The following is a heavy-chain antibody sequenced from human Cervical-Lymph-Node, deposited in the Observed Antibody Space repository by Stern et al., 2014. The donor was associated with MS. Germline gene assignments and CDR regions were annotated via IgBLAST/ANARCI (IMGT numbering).Heavy chain of an antibody. CDR3: ARSSTVTPNAFDI. V-gene: IGHV4-30-2*01. D-gene: IGHD4-17*01. CDR2: IYHSGST. J-gene: IGHJ3*02. CDR1: GGSISRGGYS. Sequence: QLQLQESGSGLVKPSQTLSLTCAVSGGSISRGGYSWSWIRQPPGKGLEWLGYIYHSGSTSYNPSLKSRVTISVVTSKNPLSLKLSSGTAADTAVYYCARSSTVTPNAFDIWGQGTMVTVSS.